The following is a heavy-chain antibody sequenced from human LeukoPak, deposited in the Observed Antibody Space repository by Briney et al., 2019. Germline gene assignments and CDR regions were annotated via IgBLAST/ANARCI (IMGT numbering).Heavy chain of an antibody. CDR2: ISGSGGST. CDR3: AKDDCSSTSCLSFDY. Sequence: GGSLRLSCAASGFTFSSYAMSWVRQAPGKGLEWVSAISGSGGSTYYADSVKGRFTISRDNSKKTLYLQMNSLRAEDTAVYYCAKDDCSSTSCLSFDYWGQGTLVTVSS. V-gene: IGHV3-23*01. D-gene: IGHD2-2*01. CDR1: GFTFSSYA. J-gene: IGHJ4*02.